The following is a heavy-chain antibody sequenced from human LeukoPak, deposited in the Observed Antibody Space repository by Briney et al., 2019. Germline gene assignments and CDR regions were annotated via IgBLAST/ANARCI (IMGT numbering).Heavy chain of an antibody. J-gene: IGHJ3*02. CDR1: GYSFTSYW. CDR2: IYPGDSDT. Sequence: PGESLKISCKGSGYSFTSYWIGWGRQMPGKGLEWMGIIYPGDSDTRYSPSFQGQVTIAADKSISTAYLQWSSLKASDTAMYYCARAYHYYDSSGYKSASDAFDIWGQGTMVTVSS. CDR3: ARAYHYYDSSGYKSASDAFDI. V-gene: IGHV5-51*01. D-gene: IGHD3-22*01.